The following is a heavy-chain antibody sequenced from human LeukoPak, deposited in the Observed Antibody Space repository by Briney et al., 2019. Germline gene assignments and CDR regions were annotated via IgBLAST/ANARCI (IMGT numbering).Heavy chain of an antibody. CDR1: DFTLSRYW. CDR2: INENGGDK. J-gene: IGHJ4*02. D-gene: IGHD2-8*02. CDR3: ARGGSGSSKYWVF. V-gene: IGHV3-7*01. Sequence: PGGSLRLSCAGADFTLSRYWMTWVRQAPGRGLEWVANINENGGDKDYGDSVKGRFSLSRDNAENSVFLQMKNLRVEASAVYYCARGGSGSSKYWVFWGQGTLVTVSS.